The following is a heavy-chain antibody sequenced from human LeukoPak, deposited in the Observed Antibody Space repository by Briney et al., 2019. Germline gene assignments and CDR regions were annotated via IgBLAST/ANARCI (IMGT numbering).Heavy chain of an antibody. V-gene: IGHV3-66*01. CDR1: GFTLSGYA. J-gene: IGHJ4*02. CDR2: IYSGGGT. D-gene: IGHD3-22*01. Sequence: SGGSLRLSCAASGFTLSGYAMNWVRQAPGKGLEWVSLIYSGGGTYYADSVKGRFTISRDNSKNTLYLQMNSLRAEDTAVYYCARNYYDSSAYYYFDYWGQGTLVTVSS. CDR3: ARNYYDSSAYYYFDY.